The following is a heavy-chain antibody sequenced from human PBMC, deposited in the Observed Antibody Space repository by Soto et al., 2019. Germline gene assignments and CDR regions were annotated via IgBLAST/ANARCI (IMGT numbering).Heavy chain of an antibody. Sequence: PSETLSLSSTVFGGSIGGYYWTWIRQPPGKGLEWIGYIYYTGITNYNPSLETRLTISVDTSKNQVSLKVNSVTAADTAVYYCARDLWFGGTHYGMDVWGQGATVTVSS. CDR2: IYYTGIT. CDR3: ARDLWFGGTHYGMDV. V-gene: IGHV4-59*12. CDR1: GGSIGGYY. D-gene: IGHD3-10*01. J-gene: IGHJ6*02.